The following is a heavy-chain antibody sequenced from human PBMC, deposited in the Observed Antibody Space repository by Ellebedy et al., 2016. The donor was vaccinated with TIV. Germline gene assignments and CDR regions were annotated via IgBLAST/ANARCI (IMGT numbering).Heavy chain of an antibody. CDR3: ARRGSGNYPFYFDY. J-gene: IGHJ4*02. V-gene: IGHV3-11*01. Sequence: GESLKISCAASGFTFSDYYMSWIRQAPGKGLEWVSYISSSGSTIYYADSVKGRFTISRDNAKNSLYLQMNSLRAEDTAVYYCARRGSGNYPFYFDYWGQGTLVTVSS. D-gene: IGHD3-10*01. CDR2: ISSSGSTI. CDR1: GFTFSDYY.